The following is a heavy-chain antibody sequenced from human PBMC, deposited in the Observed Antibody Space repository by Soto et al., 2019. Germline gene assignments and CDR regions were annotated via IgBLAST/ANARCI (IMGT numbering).Heavy chain of an antibody. CDR3: ARDVIGSSWYEHYYYGMDV. D-gene: IGHD6-13*01. CDR2: IWYDGSNK. J-gene: IGHJ6*02. Sequence: QVQLVESGGGVVQPGRSLRLSSAASGFTFSSYGMHWVRQAPGKGLEWVAVIWYDGSNKYYADSVKGRFTISRDNSKNKLYLQMNSLRAEDTAVYYCARDVIGSSWYEHYYYGMDVWGQGTTVTVSS. CDR1: GFTFSSYG. V-gene: IGHV3-33*01.